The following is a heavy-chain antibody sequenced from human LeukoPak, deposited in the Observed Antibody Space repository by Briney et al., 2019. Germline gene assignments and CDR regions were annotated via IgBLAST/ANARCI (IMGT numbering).Heavy chain of an antibody. CDR3: TTGLNYYDSSGYYYGGVYFDY. CDR1: GFTFSNAW. Sequence: NTGGSLRLSCAASGFTFSNAWVSWVRQAPGKGLEWVGRIKSKTDGGTTDYAAPVKGRFTISRDDSKNTLYLQMNSLKTEDTAVYYCTTGLNYYDSSGYYYGGVYFDYWGQGTLVTVSS. D-gene: IGHD3-22*01. J-gene: IGHJ4*02. CDR2: IKSKTDGGTT. V-gene: IGHV3-15*01.